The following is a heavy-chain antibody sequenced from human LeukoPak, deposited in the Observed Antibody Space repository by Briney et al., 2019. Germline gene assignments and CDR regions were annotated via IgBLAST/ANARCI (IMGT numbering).Heavy chain of an antibody. J-gene: IGHJ3*02. CDR3: ASASSSWLDAFDI. CDR2: MNPNSGNT. CDR1: GYTFTSYD. V-gene: IGHV1-8*01. D-gene: IGHD6-13*01. Sequence: ASVKVSCKASGYTFTSYDINWVRQATGQGLEWMGWMNPNSGNTGYAQKFQGRVTMTRNTSISTAYMELSSLRSGDTAVYYCASASSSWLDAFDIWGQGTMVTVSS.